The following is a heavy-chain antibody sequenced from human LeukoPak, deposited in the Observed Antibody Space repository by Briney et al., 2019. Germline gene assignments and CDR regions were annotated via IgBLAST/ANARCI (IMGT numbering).Heavy chain of an antibody. J-gene: IGHJ4*02. CDR1: GGSISSYY. V-gene: IGHV4-59*01. Sequence: SETLSLTCTVSGGSISSYYWNWIRQPPGKGLEWIGYIYYSGSTNYNPSLKSRVSISVDTSKNQFSLKLSSVTAADTAAYYCARGVPFFDHWGQGTLVTVSS. CDR2: IYYSGST. CDR3: ARGVPFFDH.